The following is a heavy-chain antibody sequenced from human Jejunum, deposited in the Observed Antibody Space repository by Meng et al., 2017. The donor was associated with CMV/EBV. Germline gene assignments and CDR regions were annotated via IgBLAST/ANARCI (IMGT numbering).Heavy chain of an antibody. CDR1: NVARNNVA. D-gene: IGHD6-19*01. V-gene: IGHV6-1*01. J-gene: IGHJ4*02. CDR2: TYYRSKWYN. CDR3: ARALAMAGDIIDY. Sequence: NVARNNVAWKWIRQSPSRGREWLGRTYYRSKWYNEYAVSVKSRRTIDPDTSKNQFSLQLNSVTPEDTAVYYCARALAMAGDIIDYWGQGTLVTSPQ.